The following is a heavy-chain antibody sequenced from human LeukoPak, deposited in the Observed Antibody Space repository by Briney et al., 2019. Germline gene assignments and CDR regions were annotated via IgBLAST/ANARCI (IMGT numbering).Heavy chain of an antibody. Sequence: PSETLSLTCTVSGGSISSYYWNWIRQPPGKGLEWIGYNYYSGSTNYNPSLKSRVTISVHTSKNQFSLKLSSVTAADTAVYYCARLYGDSGTGYHFDYWGQGTLVTVSS. CDR2: NYYSGST. CDR1: GGSISSYY. D-gene: IGHD4-17*01. CDR3: ARLYGDSGTGYHFDY. V-gene: IGHV4-59*01. J-gene: IGHJ4*02.